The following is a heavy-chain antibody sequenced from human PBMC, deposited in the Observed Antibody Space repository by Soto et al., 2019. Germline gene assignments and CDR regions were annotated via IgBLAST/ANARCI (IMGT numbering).Heavy chain of an antibody. CDR3: AMPAYSSSST. CDR2: ISGSGGRT. D-gene: IGHD6-6*01. J-gene: IGHJ5*02. CDR1: GFTFSDYV. Sequence: EVQLLESGGDLIQPGGSLRLSCAASGFTFSDYVMSWVRQTPGKGLEWDSGISGSGGRTFYADSVKGRFTVSRDNSKNTLYLQINSLRAEDTAIYYCAMPAYSSSSTWGQGALVTVSS. V-gene: IGHV3-23*01.